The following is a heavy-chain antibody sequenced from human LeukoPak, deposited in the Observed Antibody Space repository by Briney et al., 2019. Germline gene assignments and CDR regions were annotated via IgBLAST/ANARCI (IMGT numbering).Heavy chain of an antibody. V-gene: IGHV3-23*01. CDR3: AKDRRYYYDSSGWYFDY. CDR2: ISGSGGST. J-gene: IGHJ4*02. CDR1: GFTFSSYA. Sequence: EGSLRLSCAASGFTFSSYAMSWVRQAPGKGLEWVSAISGSGGSTYYADSVKGRFTISRDNSKNTLYLQMNSLRAEDTAVYYCAKDRRYYYDSSGWYFDYWGQGTLVTVSS. D-gene: IGHD3-22*01.